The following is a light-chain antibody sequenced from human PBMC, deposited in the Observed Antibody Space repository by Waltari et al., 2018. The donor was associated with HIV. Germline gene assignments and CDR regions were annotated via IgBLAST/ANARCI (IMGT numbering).Light chain of an antibody. Sequence: EIVLTQSPGTLSLAPGERATLSCRVSQSVSRSYLAWYQQKPGQAPRLLISGASSRATGIPDRFSGSGSGTDFTLTISRLEPEDFALYFCQQYAYSPWTFGQGTKGEIK. CDR2: GAS. J-gene: IGKJ1*01. CDR3: QQYAYSPWT. CDR1: QSVSRSY. V-gene: IGKV3-20*01.